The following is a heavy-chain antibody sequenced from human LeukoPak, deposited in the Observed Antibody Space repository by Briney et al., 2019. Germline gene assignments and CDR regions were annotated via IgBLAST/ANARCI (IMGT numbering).Heavy chain of an antibody. J-gene: IGHJ3*02. CDR1: GYTFTGYY. D-gene: IGHD1-26*01. Sequence: ASVKVSCKASGYTFTGYYMHWVRQAPGQGLEWMGWISAYNGNTNYAQKLQGRVTMTTDTSTSTAYMELRSLRSDDTAVYYCARDPHYSGSYSDAFDIWGQGTMVTVSS. CDR3: ARDPHYSGSYSDAFDI. CDR2: ISAYNGNT. V-gene: IGHV1-18*04.